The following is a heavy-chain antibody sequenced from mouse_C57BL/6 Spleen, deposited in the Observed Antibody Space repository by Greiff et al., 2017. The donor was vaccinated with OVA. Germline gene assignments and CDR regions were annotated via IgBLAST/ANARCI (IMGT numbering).Heavy chain of an antibody. CDR2: IDPEDGET. CDR1: GFNIQDSY. CDR3: ARRFRRSLSYAMRC. V-gene: IGHV14-2*01. Sequence: VQLQQSWAELVQPGASVTLSCTASGFNIQDSYMHLVTPRTEQGLEWIGRIDPEDGETKYAPKFQGKATITADTSSNTAYLQLSSLTSEDTAVYYCARRFRRSLSYAMRCWGQVTSVTDSS. J-gene: IGHJ4*01. D-gene: IGHD1-1*01.